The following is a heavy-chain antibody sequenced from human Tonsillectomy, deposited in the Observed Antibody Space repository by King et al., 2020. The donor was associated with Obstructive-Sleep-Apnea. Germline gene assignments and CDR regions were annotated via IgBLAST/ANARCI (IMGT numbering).Heavy chain of an antibody. Sequence: VQLVESGGALVQPGGSLRLSCAASGFTVSSNYMSWVRQAPGKGLEWVSVFYSGGRTYYADAVKGRFTISRDNSKSTLFLQMNSLRAEDTAVYYCAKLPTPKGSYDYWGQGTLVTVSS. CDR1: GFTVSSNY. J-gene: IGHJ4*02. V-gene: IGHV3-66*01. D-gene: IGHD3-10*01. CDR2: FYSGGRT. CDR3: AKLPTPKGSYDY.